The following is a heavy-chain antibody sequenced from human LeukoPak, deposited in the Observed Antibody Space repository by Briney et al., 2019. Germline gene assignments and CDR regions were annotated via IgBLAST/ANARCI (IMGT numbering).Heavy chain of an antibody. D-gene: IGHD3-16*02. Sequence: GGSLRLSCAASGFTFSSYEMNWVRQAPGKGLEWISYISGSGSTIYYADSVKGRFTISRDNAKNSLYLQMNSLRAEDTAVYYCASQSSYFDYWGQGTLVTVSS. CDR2: ISGSGSTI. V-gene: IGHV3-48*03. J-gene: IGHJ4*02. CDR3: ASQSSYFDY. CDR1: GFTFSSYE.